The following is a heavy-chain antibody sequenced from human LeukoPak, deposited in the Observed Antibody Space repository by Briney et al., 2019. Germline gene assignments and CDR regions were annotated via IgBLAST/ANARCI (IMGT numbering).Heavy chain of an antibody. CDR2: IYTSGST. J-gene: IGHJ4*02. Sequence: SETLSLTCSVSGDSIRSGTYYWSWIRQPAGKGLEWIGRIYTSGSTSYIPSLKSRVTISVDTSKNQFSLKLTSVTAADTAVYYCARGGGATRIDYWDQGTLVTVSS. CDR1: GDSIRSGTYY. D-gene: IGHD5-12*01. V-gene: IGHV4-61*02. CDR3: ARGGGATRIDY.